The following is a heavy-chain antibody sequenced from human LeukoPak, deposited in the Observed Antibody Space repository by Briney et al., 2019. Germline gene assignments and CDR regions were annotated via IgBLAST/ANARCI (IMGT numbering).Heavy chain of an antibody. D-gene: IGHD3-22*01. CDR1: GFTFSSYS. CDR2: ISGNNNYI. V-gene: IGHV3-21*01. Sequence: GGSLRLSCAASGFTFSSYSMNWVRQAPGKGLEWVSSISGNNNYIYYADSVGGRFTISRDNARDSLFLQMDSLRAEDTAVYYCARDGDYYDSSGLFDYWGQGTLVTVSS. J-gene: IGHJ4*02. CDR3: ARDGDYYDSSGLFDY.